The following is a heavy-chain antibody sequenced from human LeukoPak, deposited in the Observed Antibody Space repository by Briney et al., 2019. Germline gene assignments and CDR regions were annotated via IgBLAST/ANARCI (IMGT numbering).Heavy chain of an antibody. CDR3: ARSPVGASQVLRY. D-gene: IGHD1-26*01. Sequence: ASVKVSCKASGYTFTSYYMHWVRQAPGQGLEWMGWINPNSGGTNYAQKFQGRVTMTRDTSISTAHMELSRLRSDDTAVYYCARSPVGASQVLRYWGQGTLVTVSS. CDR1: GYTFTSYY. CDR2: INPNSGGT. J-gene: IGHJ4*02. V-gene: IGHV1-2*02.